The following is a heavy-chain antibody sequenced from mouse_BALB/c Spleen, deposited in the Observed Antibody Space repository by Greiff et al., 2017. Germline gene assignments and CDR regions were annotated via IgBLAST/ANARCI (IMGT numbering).Heavy chain of an antibody. CDR3: ARSGDYDYFDY. D-gene: IGHD2-4*01. CDR1: GYTFTSYY. J-gene: IGHJ2*01. Sequence: VQLQQSGPELVKPGASVKMSCKASGYTFTSYYIHWVKQRPGQGLEWIGWIYPGDGSTKYNEKFKGKTTLTADKSSSTAYMLLSSLTSEDSAIYFCARSGDYDYFDYWGQGTTLTVSS. CDR2: IYPGDGST. V-gene: IGHV1S56*01.